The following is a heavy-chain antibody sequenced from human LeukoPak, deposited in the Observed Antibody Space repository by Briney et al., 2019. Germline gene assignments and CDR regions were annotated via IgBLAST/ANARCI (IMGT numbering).Heavy chain of an antibody. CDR2: IYYSGST. J-gene: IGHJ5*02. Sequence: SQTLSLTCTVSGGSISSGGYYWSWIRQHPGKGLEWIGYIYYSGSTYYNPSLESRVTISVDTSKNQFSLKLSSVTAADTAVYYCARVGGIGPTLNWFDPWGQGTLVTVSS. D-gene: IGHD2-15*01. CDR3: ARVGGIGPTLNWFDP. V-gene: IGHV4-31*03. CDR1: GGSISSGGYY.